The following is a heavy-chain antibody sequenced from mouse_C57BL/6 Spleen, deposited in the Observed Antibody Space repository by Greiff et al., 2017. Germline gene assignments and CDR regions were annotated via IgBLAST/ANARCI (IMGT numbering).Heavy chain of an antibody. D-gene: IGHD4-1*01. CDR2: ISSGGSYT. CDR3: ARHAGTDWYFDV. Sequence: VQLQQSGGDLVKPGGSLKLSCAASGFTFSSYGMSWVRQTPDKRLEWVATISSGGSYTYYPDSVKGRFTISRDNAKNTLYLQMSSLKSEDTAMYYCARHAGTDWYFDVWGTGTTVTVSS. J-gene: IGHJ1*03. CDR1: GFTFSSYG. V-gene: IGHV5-6*01.